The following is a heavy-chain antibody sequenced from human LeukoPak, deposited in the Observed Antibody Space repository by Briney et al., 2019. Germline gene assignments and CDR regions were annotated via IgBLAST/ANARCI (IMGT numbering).Heavy chain of an antibody. V-gene: IGHV4-61*02. D-gene: IGHD6-13*01. CDR2: IYTSGST. J-gene: IGHJ4*02. CDR1: GGSISSGSYY. Sequence: SQTLSLTCTVSGGSISSGSYYWSWIRQPAGKGLEWIGRIYTSGSTNYNPSLKSRVTISVDTSKHQFSLKLSSVTAADTAVYYCARVAAAAGTGTNYFDYWGQGTLVTVSS. CDR3: ARVAAAAGTGTNYFDY.